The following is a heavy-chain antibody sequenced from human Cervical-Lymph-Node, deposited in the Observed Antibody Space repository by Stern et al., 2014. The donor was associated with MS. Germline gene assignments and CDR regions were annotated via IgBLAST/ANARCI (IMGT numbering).Heavy chain of an antibody. D-gene: IGHD6-19*01. CDR2: INPSCGST. Sequence: QVQLVEPGAEVQPPGASVKVSCKASGYTFTSYSMHWVRQAPGQGLQWMGIINPSCGSTNYAQKFQGRVTMNRDTSTRTVYMELSSLRCEDTAVYYCAREVAGHRLGMMDVWGQGTPVTVSS. CDR3: AREVAGHRLGMMDV. J-gene: IGHJ6*02. CDR1: GYTFTSYS. V-gene: IGHV1-46*01.